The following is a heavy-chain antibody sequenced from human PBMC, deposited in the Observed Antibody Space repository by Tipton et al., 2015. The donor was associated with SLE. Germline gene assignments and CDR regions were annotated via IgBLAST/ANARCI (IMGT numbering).Heavy chain of an antibody. CDR2: INHSGRT. V-gene: IGHV4-31*02. Sequence: LRLSCTVSGGSISSGGYYWSWIRQHPGKGLEWIGEINHSGRTNYKSSLKSRVTISVDTSKNQFSLKLSSVTAADTAVYYCARGIGAFDIWGQGTMVTVSS. J-gene: IGHJ3*02. CDR3: ARGIGAFDI. CDR1: GGSISSGGYY.